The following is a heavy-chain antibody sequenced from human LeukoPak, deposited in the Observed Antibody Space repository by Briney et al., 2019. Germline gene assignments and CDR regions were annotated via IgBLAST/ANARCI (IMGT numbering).Heavy chain of an antibody. J-gene: IGHJ4*02. CDR3: ARQTGELPTEEYYFDY. D-gene: IGHD7-27*01. V-gene: IGHV4-34*01. CDR1: GGSFSGYY. CDR2: INHSGST. Sequence: SETLSLTCAVYGGSFSGYYWSWIRQPPGKGLEWIGEINHSGSTNYNPSLKSRVTISVDTSKNQFSLKLSSVTAADTAVYYCARQTGELPTEEYYFDYWGQGTLVTASS.